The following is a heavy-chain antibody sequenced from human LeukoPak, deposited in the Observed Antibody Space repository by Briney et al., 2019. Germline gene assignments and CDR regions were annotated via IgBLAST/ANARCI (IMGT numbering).Heavy chain of an antibody. CDR1: GFTFSSYG. J-gene: IGHJ4*02. CDR2: IWYDGSNK. Sequence: GGSLRLSCAASGFTFSSYGMHWVRQAPGKGLEWVAVIWYDGSNKYYADSVKGRFTISRDNSKNTLYLQMNSLRAEDTAVCYCAREKIPYYDILTGYLDYWGQGTLVTVSS. D-gene: IGHD3-9*01. V-gene: IGHV3-33*01. CDR3: AREKIPYYDILTGYLDY.